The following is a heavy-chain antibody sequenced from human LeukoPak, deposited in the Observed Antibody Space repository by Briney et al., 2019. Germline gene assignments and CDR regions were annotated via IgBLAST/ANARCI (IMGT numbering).Heavy chain of an antibody. V-gene: IGHV3-7*04. Sequence: GGSLRLSCVSSGFTFSNYLMTWVRQAPGKGLEWVANIKQDGSDKYYVASVKGRFTISRDNAKNSLYLQMNTLRAEDTAVYYCARNFYHGFDDWGQGSLVTVSS. D-gene: IGHD3-10*01. CDR3: ARNFYHGFDD. CDR2: IKQDGSDK. CDR1: GFTFSNYL. J-gene: IGHJ4*02.